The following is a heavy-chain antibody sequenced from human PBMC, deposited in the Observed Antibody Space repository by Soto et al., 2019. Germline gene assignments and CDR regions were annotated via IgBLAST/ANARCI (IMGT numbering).Heavy chain of an antibody. J-gene: IGHJ5*02. Sequence: EVQLVESGGCLVQPGGSLRLSCAASGFTFSSHDMHWVRQVTGKGLEWVSGIDSAGDAKYPASGKGRFTISRENAKNSLHLQMNSLRGGDTAVYYCARGGIRGVSWNWFDTWGQGTLVTGSS. CDR3: ARGGIRGVSWNWFDT. CDR1: GFTFSSHD. CDR2: IDSAGDA. V-gene: IGHV3-13*01. D-gene: IGHD3-10*01.